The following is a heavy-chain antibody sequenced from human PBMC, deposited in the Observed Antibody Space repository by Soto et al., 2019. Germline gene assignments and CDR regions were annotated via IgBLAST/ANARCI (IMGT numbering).Heavy chain of an antibody. CDR2: IKQDGSEK. CDR1: GFTFSSYW. D-gene: IGHD6-19*01. V-gene: IGHV3-7*03. J-gene: IGHJ6*02. Sequence: HPGGSLRLSCAASGFTFSSYWMSWVRQAPGKGLEWVANIKQDGSEKYYVDSVKGRFTISRDNAKNSLYLQMNSLRAEDTAVYYCARVHGIAVAALYYYYYGMDVWGQGTTVTVSS. CDR3: ARVHGIAVAALYYYYYGMDV.